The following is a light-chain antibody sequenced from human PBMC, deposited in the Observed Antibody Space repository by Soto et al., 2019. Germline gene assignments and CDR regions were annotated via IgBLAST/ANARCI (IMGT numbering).Light chain of an antibody. J-gene: IGKJ4*01. Sequence: DIQMTQSPSSLSASVGDRVTITCQASQDISNYLNWYQQKPGKAPKLVIYDASNLETGVPSRFSGSGSGTDFTFTISSLQPEDIATYYCQQYDNLLTFGGGTKVEIK. CDR3: QQYDNLLT. V-gene: IGKV1-33*01. CDR1: QDISNY. CDR2: DAS.